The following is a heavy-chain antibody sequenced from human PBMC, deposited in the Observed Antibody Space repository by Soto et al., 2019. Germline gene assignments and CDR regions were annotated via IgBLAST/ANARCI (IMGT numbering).Heavy chain of an antibody. CDR1: GFPFDAFA. CDR3: AKDNSADRGAFDY. J-gene: IGHJ4*02. V-gene: IGHV3-9*01. Sequence: EVQLVESGGGLVQPGRSLRLSCAASGFPFDAFAMHWVRQAPGKGLEWVSGISWNSAMIGYADSVKGRFTISRDNAKNSLYLQMNSLRPEDTALYFCAKDNSADRGAFDYWGQGTLVSVFS. D-gene: IGHD1-26*01. CDR2: ISWNSAMI.